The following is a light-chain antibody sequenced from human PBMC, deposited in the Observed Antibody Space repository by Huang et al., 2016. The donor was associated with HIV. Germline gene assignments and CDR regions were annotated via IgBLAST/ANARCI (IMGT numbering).Light chain of an antibody. Sequence: DIQMTQSPSSLSASVGDRVTITCRASQDISIYLAWYQQKPGKVPNLLIYSSSTLQPGVPSRFSGSGSGTHFTLTINSLQPEDVTTYYCQKYGSVPRTFGQGTKVEIK. CDR2: SSS. CDR1: QDISIY. J-gene: IGKJ1*01. V-gene: IGKV1-27*01. CDR3: QKYGSVPRT.